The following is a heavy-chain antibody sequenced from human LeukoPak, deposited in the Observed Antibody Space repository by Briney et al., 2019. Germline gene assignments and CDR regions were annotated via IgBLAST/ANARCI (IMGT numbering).Heavy chain of an antibody. Sequence: ASVKVSCKASGYTFTSYYMHWVRQAPGQGLEWMGIINPSGGSTSYAQKFQGRVTMTGDTSTSTVYMELSSLRSEDTAVYYCASGQYSSGNEPTTDYWGQGTLVTVSS. V-gene: IGHV1-46*01. CDR2: INPSGGST. J-gene: IGHJ4*02. CDR3: ASGQYSSGNEPTTDY. D-gene: IGHD6-19*01. CDR1: GYTFTSYY.